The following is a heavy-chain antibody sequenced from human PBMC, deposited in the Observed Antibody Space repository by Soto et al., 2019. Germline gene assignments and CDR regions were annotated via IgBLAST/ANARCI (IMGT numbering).Heavy chain of an antibody. D-gene: IGHD3-10*01. Sequence: EVKLLDSGGDLVQPGGSLSLSCAASGFTFSSYAMSWVRQAPGKGLGWVSSISVGEETYYADSVRGRFIISRDSSKDTLFLQMNSLRAEDTAVYYCAKNYFFANWGQGTLVTVSP. CDR2: ISVGEET. CDR1: GFTFSSYA. J-gene: IGHJ4*02. CDR3: AKNYFFAN. V-gene: IGHV3-23*01.